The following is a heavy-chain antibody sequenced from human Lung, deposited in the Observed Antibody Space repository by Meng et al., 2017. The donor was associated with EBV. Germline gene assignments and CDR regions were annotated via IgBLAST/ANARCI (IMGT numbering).Heavy chain of an antibody. CDR1: GFSLSTRGVG. V-gene: IGHV2-5*02. Sequence: ITLKESGPTVVKPTQTLTLTCTVSGFSLSTRGVGVGWIRQPPGKALEWLALIYWDDDERYSPSLKSRLTITKDTSKNQVVLTMTNMDPVDAATYYCAHIIAARPFDFWGQGTLVTVSS. D-gene: IGHD6-6*01. CDR3: AHIIAARPFDF. CDR2: IYWDDDE. J-gene: IGHJ4*02.